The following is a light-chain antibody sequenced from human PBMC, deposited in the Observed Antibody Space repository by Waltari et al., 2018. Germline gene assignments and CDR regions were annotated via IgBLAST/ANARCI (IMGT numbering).Light chain of an antibody. J-gene: IGKJ4*01. V-gene: IGKV4-1*01. CDR1: QSLSFSSNNKNY. CDR3: QQYDTTPLT. Sequence: DIVMTQSPDSLAVSLGDRATINCKSSQSLSFSSNNKNYLAWYQQKPGQPPKLLIYWASIRESGVPDRFSGSGSGTDFTLTISSLQAEDVAVYYCQQYDTTPLTFGGGTKVEIK. CDR2: WAS.